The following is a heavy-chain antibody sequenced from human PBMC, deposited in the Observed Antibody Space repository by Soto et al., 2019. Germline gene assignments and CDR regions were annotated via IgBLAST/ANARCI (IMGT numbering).Heavy chain of an antibody. CDR2: INWNGVNK. J-gene: IGHJ1*01. CDR3: AQAADRLGELWGYFQN. Sequence: EVQLVESGGGLEQPGGSLRLSSGTSGFMFEDYAMHWVRQAPGKCLEWVSGINWNGVNKGYADSVLGRFTISRDNAKKSLYLEMNYLRPEDTALYFCAQAADRLGELWGYFQNWGQGNPVTVSS. V-gene: IGHV3-9*01. D-gene: IGHD3-16*01. CDR1: GFMFEDYA.